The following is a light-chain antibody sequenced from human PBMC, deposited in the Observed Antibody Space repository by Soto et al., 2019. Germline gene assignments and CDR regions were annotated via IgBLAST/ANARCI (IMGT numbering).Light chain of an antibody. V-gene: IGLV2-14*01. CDR3: SSYTAINTVT. CDR2: EVT. Sequence: QSVLTQPASVSGSPGQSITISCTGTSSDVGGYNYVSWYQQHPGKGPKLMIYEVTNRPSGVSFGFSGSKSGNTASLTISGLQAEDEADYYCSSYTAINTVTFGGGT. CDR1: SSDVGGYNY. J-gene: IGLJ2*01.